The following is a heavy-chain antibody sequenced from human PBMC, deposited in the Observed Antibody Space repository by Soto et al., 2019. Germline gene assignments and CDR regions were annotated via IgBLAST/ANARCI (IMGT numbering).Heavy chain of an antibody. J-gene: IGHJ4*02. V-gene: IGHV3-53*01. Sequence: GGSLRLSCAASGFTVSSNYMGWVRQAPGKGLEWVSVIYSGGTTYYADSVKGRFTISRDNSKNTVYLQMNSLRAEDTAVYYCARDRSFSSGFDYWGQGALVTVSS. CDR3: ARDRSFSSGFDY. CDR2: IYSGGTT. D-gene: IGHD6-19*01. CDR1: GFTVSSNY.